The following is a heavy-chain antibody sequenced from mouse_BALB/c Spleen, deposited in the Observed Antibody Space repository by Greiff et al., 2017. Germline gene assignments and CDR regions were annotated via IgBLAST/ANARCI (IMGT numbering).Heavy chain of an antibody. CDR1: GYSITSDYA. CDR2: ISYSGST. Sequence: LQESGPGLVKPSQSLSLTCTVTGYSITSDYAWNWIRQFPGNKLEWMGYISYSGSTSYNPSLKSRSSITRDTSKNQFFLQLNSVTTEDTATYYCARQALSYYGSSPYAMDYWGQGTSVTVSS. CDR3: ARQALSYYGSSPYAMDY. V-gene: IGHV3-2*02. D-gene: IGHD1-1*01. J-gene: IGHJ4*01.